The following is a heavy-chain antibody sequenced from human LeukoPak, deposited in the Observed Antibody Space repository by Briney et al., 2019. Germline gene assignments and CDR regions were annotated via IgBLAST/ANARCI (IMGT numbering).Heavy chain of an antibody. D-gene: IGHD2-15*01. J-gene: IGHJ6*02. CDR2: FDPEDGET. Sequence: ASVKVSCKVSGYTLTELSMHWVRQAPGKGLEWMGGFDPEDGETIYAQKSQGRVTMTEDTSTDTAYMELSSLRSEDTAVYYCAAYYCGGSRGPGCYYYYGMDVWGQGTTVTVSS. CDR3: AAYYCGGSRGPGCYYYYGMDV. V-gene: IGHV1-24*01. CDR1: GYTLTELS.